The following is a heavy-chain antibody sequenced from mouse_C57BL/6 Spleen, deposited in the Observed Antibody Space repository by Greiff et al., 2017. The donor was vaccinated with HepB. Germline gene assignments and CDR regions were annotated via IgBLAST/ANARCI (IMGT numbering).Heavy chain of an antibody. J-gene: IGHJ3*01. CDR1: GYTFTSYW. V-gene: IGHV1-69*01. D-gene: IGHD2-5*01. CDR2: IDPSDSYT. Sequence: VQLQQPGAELVMPGASVKLSCKASGYTFTSYWMHWVKQRPGQGLEWIGEIDPSDSYTNYNQKFKGKSTLTVDKSSSPAYMQRSSLTYEDSAVYYCASGYSNYVFAYWGQGTLVTVSA. CDR3: ASGYSNYVFAY.